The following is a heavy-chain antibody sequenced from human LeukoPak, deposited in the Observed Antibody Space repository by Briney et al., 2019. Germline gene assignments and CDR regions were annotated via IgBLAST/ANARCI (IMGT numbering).Heavy chain of an antibody. CDR2: IYPGDSDT. CDR3: ARQSNSRAWSLDAFDI. D-gene: IGHD2-21*02. J-gene: IGHJ3*02. Sequence: GESLKISCKGSGYIFTSYWIGWVRQMPGKGLEWMGIIYPGDSDTRYSPSFQGQVTISADKSISTAYLQWSSLKASDTAMYYCARQSNSRAWSLDAFDIWGQGTMVTVSS. V-gene: IGHV5-51*01. CDR1: GYIFTSYW.